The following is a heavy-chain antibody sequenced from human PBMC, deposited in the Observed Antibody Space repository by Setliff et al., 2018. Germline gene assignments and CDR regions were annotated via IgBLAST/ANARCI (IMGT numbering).Heavy chain of an antibody. CDR2: IFPTGTT. J-gene: IGHJ5*02. D-gene: IGHD1-26*01. CDR1: GDSITSGSVY. Sequence: PSETLSLTCTVSGDSITSGSVYWSWIRQPAGKGLEWIGRIFPTGTTNYNPDLKSRVTMSVDTSKKRFSLMLRSVTAADTAIYYCARYSSSAACFDLWGPGTLVTVSS. CDR3: ARYSSSAACFDL. V-gene: IGHV4-61*02.